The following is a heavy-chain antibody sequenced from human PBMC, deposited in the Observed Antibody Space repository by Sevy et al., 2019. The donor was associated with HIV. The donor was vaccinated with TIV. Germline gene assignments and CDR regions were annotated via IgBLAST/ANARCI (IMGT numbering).Heavy chain of an antibody. CDR2: ISSSSTYI. CDR3: ARDGGCTSTSCLLYFDY. D-gene: IGHD2-2*01. CDR1: GFTFNNYY. V-gene: IGHV3-21*01. Sequence: GGSLRLSCAASGFTFNNYYMNWVRQAPGKGLEWVSSISSSSTYIYYADSVKGRFTISRDNAKNSLYLQMNSLSAEDTAVYYCARDGGCTSTSCLLYFDYWGQGTLVTVSS. J-gene: IGHJ4*02.